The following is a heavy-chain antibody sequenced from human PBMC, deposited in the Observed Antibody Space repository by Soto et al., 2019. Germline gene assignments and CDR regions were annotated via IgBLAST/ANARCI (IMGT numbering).Heavy chain of an antibody. V-gene: IGHV4-59*08. CDR1: GGSISSYY. CDR2: IYYSGST. Sequence: PSVTLSLACTVCGGSISSYYWNWIRQPPGKGLEWNRYIYYSGSTNYHPSLKSRVTISVDTSKNQFSLKLSSVTAADTAVYYCARHPHPDYGDFAFDYWGQGTLVTVSS. D-gene: IGHD4-17*01. J-gene: IGHJ4*02. CDR3: ARHPHPDYGDFAFDY.